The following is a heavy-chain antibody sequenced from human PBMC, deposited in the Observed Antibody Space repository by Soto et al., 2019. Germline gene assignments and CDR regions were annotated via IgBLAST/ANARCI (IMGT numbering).Heavy chain of an antibody. CDR1: GYTFTNYH. CDR3: ARGGGGRWYSGDY. D-gene: IGHD6-13*01. J-gene: IGHJ4*02. V-gene: IGHV1-8*01. Sequence: QVQLVQSGAEVKKPGASVKVSCKASGYTFTNYHIHWVRQATGQGLEWMGWMNPNSGDTGYAQKCPGKDTRARETSITAGCVEVSGLRSEDPAVYYCARGGGGRWYSGDYWGQGTLVTVSS. CDR2: MNPNSGDT.